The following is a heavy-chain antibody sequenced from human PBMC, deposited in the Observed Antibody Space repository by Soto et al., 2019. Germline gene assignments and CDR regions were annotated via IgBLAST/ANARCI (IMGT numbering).Heavy chain of an antibody. Sequence: ASVKVSCKASGYTFTSYYMHWVRQAPGQGLKWMGIINPSGGSTSYAQKFQGRVTMTRDTSTSTVYMELSSLRSEDTAVYYCARGGGLWCTNGECYVGYWGQGTLVTVSS. D-gene: IGHD2-8*01. V-gene: IGHV1-46*01. CDR2: INPSGGST. J-gene: IGHJ4*02. CDR1: GYTFTSYY. CDR3: ARGGGLWCTNGECYVGY.